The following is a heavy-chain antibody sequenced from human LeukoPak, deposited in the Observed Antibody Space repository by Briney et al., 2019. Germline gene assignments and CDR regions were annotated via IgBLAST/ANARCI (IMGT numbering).Heavy chain of an antibody. CDR2: IYSSGST. J-gene: IGHJ4*02. D-gene: IGHD1-26*01. CDR3: ARGSGGYLHY. CDR1: GGSITSFP. V-gene: IGHV4-59*01. Sequence: SETLSLTCTVSGGSITSFPWSWIRQSPGKGLEWIGYIYSSGSTNYNPSLKSRVTILLDTTKNQFSLTLSSVTAADTAVYYCARGSGGYLHYWGPGTLVSVSS.